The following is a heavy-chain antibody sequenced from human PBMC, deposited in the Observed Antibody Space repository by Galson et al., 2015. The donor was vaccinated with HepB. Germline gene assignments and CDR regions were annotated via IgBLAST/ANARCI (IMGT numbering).Heavy chain of an antibody. V-gene: IGHV3-23*01. CDR3: AKERTTVVTPVDY. CDR2: ISSSGGST. D-gene: IGHD4-23*01. Sequence: SLRLSCAASGFTFSTYAMSWVRQAPGKGLEWVSVISSSGGSTYYADSVKGRFTISRDNSKNTLFLQMNSLRAEDTAVYYCAKERTTVVTPVDYWGQGTLVTVSS. CDR1: GFTFSTYA. J-gene: IGHJ4*02.